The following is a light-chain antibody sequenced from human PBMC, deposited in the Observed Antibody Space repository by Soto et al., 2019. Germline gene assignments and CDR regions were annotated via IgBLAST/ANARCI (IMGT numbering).Light chain of an antibody. CDR1: ESVTSGY. Sequence: EIVLTQSPGTLVLSPGERGTLSCRASESVTSGYLAWYQQKPGQAPRLLLYGTSYRAAGIPDRFSGSGSGTDFTLTISRLEPEDFAVFYCQQYGSSPWTFGQGTKVDIK. CDR3: QQYGSSPWT. CDR2: GTS. J-gene: IGKJ1*01. V-gene: IGKV3-20*01.